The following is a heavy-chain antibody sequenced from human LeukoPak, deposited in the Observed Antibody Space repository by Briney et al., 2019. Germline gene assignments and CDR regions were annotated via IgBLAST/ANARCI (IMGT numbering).Heavy chain of an antibody. CDR2: ISGDGGTI. CDR3: ARMATGAAGGALDV. D-gene: IGHD1-1*01. Sequence: PGGSLRLSCAVSGFTFSSYWMSWVRQAPGKGLEYVASISGDGGTISYPDSVKGRFAISRDNSKNTVYLQMGRLRTEDMGVYYCARMATGAAGGALDVWGQGTTVIVS. V-gene: IGHV3-64*02. CDR1: GFTFSSYW. J-gene: IGHJ6*02.